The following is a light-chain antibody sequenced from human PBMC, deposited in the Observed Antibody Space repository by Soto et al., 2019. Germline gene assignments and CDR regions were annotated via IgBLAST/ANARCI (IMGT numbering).Light chain of an antibody. V-gene: IGLV2-11*01. Sequence: QSALTQPRSVSGSPGQSVTISCTGTSSDVGGYNYVSWYQQHPGKDPKLLIYDVSKRPSGVPNRFSGSKSGNTASLTISGFQAEDEADYYCCSYAGSYTFVFATGTKLTVL. CDR2: DVS. CDR3: CSYAGSYTFV. CDR1: SSDVGGYNY. J-gene: IGLJ1*01.